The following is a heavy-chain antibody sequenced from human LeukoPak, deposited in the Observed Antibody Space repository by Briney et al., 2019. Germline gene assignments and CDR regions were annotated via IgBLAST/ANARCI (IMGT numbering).Heavy chain of an antibody. CDR3: AKDSVRDGYNSLDY. CDR1: GFTFSNFA. J-gene: IGHJ4*02. CDR2: IFASGGTT. V-gene: IGHV3-23*01. D-gene: IGHD5-24*01. Sequence: GGSLRLSCEGSGFTFSNFAMNWVLQARGKGLEWVSLIFASGGTTKYADSVKGRFTISRDNSNNRVYLQMNSLRVDDTAVYYCAKDSVRDGYNSLDYWGQGTLVTVSS.